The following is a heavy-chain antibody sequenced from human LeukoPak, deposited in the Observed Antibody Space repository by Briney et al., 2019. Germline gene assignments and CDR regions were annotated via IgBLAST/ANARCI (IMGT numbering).Heavy chain of an antibody. J-gene: IGHJ5*02. Sequence: GASVKVSCKASGYTFTGYYKHWVRQAPGQGLEWMGWINPSSGGTNYAQKFRGRVTMTRATSISTACMELSRPRADDTAVYYCARDILEGGWFDPWGQGTLVTVSS. V-gene: IGHV1-2*02. CDR3: ARDILEGGWFDP. CDR2: INPSSGGT. CDR1: GYTFTGYY. D-gene: IGHD3-3*01.